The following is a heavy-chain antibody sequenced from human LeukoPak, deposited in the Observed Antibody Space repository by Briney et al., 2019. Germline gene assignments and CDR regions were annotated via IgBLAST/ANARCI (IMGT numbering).Heavy chain of an antibody. Sequence: GGSLRLSCAASGFTFDDYAMHWVRQAPGKGLEWVSGISWNSGSIGYADSVKGRFTISRDNAKNSLYLQMNSLRAEDTALYYCAKDLYYDILTGYYSGAFDIWGQGTMVTVSS. D-gene: IGHD3-9*01. CDR3: AKDLYYDILTGYYSGAFDI. CDR2: ISWNSGSI. V-gene: IGHV3-9*01. J-gene: IGHJ3*02. CDR1: GFTFDDYA.